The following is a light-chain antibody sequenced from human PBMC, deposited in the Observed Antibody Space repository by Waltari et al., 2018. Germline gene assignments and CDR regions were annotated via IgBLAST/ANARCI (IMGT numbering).Light chain of an antibody. CDR2: GAS. CDR3: QQYGSSPPT. Sequence: EIVLTQSPGTSSLSPGERATLSGRASQSLSSSSLAWDQPKPGQAPRLLIYGASSRATGIPDRCSGSGSGTDFTLTITSLEPEDFAGYSCQQYGSSPPTFGQGTKLEIK. J-gene: IGKJ2*01. CDR1: QSLSSSS. V-gene: IGKV3-20*01.